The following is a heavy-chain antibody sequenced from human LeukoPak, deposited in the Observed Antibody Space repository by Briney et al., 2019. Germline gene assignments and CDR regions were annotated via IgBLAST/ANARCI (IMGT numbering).Heavy chain of an antibody. V-gene: IGHV3-11*04. CDR1: GGSFSGYY. CDR2: ISSSGSTI. J-gene: IGHJ6*03. CDR3: ARSSGWYHRGPDYYYYYMDV. D-gene: IGHD6-19*01. Sequence: LSLTCAVYGGSFSGYYWSWIRQPPGKGLEWVSYISSSGSTIYYADSVKGRFTISRDNAKNSLYLQMNSLRAEDTAVYYCARSSGWYHRGPDYYYYYMDVWGKGTTVTVS.